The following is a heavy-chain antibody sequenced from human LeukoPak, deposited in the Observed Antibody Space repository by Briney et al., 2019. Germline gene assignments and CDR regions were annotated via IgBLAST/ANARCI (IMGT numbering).Heavy chain of an antibody. J-gene: IGHJ4*02. D-gene: IGHD1-7*01. Sequence: GGSLRLSCAASGSPFSSYEFNWVRQAPGKGLEWVSYISTSGATIHYADSVKGRFTFSRDNARNSLYLQMNSLRADDTAVYYRASTNWHYVYWGQGSLVTVSS. CDR1: GSPFSSYE. CDR2: ISTSGATI. CDR3: ASTNWHYVY. V-gene: IGHV3-48*03.